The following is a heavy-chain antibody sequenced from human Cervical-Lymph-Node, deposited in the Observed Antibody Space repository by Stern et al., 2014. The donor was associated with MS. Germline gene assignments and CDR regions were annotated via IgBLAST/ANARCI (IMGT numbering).Heavy chain of an antibody. J-gene: IGHJ4*02. V-gene: IGHV1-69*09. CDR3: ARSPDLYDSSGYYVD. D-gene: IGHD3-22*01. CDR1: GGTLNNYA. Sequence: VHLVESGAEVKKPGSSVKVSCKASGGTLNNYAVSWVRQAPGQGLEWIGKIIPFLGIANYAHKFQGRVTLTAAATTSYMEVSSLRSDDTAVYYCARSPDLYDSSGYYVDWGQGTLVTVSS. CDR2: IIPFLGIA.